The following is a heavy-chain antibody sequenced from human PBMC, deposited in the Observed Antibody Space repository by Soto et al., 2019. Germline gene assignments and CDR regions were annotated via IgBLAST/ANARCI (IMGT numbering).Heavy chain of an antibody. CDR1: GFTVSNNY. D-gene: IGHD3-10*01. CDR3: GTRPGGGGY. Sequence: EVQLVESGGGLIQPGGSLRLSCAVSGFTVSNNYMSWVRQAPGKGLEGVSVIYSGGYTAYGDSVKGRFTISRDNSKNTTAFKMKTLGAQATAFYYGGTRPGGGGYWGQGTLVTVSS. J-gene: IGHJ4*02. CDR2: IYSGGYT. V-gene: IGHV3-53*01.